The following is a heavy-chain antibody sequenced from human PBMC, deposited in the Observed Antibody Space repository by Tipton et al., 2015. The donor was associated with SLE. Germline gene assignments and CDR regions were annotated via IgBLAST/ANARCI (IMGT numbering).Heavy chain of an antibody. CDR1: GFTFSSYS. CDR2: ISGSGGST. Sequence: SLRLSCAASGFTFSSYSMNWVRQAPGKGLEWVSAISGSGGSTYYADSVKGRFTISRDNSKNTLYLQMNSLRAEDTAVYYCAKSPQWELGAFDIWGQGTMVTVSS. D-gene: IGHD1-26*01. J-gene: IGHJ3*02. V-gene: IGHV3-23*01. CDR3: AKSPQWELGAFDI.